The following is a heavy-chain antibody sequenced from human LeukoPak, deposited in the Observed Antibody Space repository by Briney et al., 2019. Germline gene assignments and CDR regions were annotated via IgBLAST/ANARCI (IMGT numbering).Heavy chain of an antibody. CDR1: GGTFSSYA. CDR2: IIPIFGTA. Sequence: GASVKVSCKASGGTFSSYAISWVRQAPGQGLEWMGGIIPIFGTANYAQKFQGRVTITADESTSTAYMELSSLRSEDTAVYYCARDTLIVVVPAAPMVDWGQGTLVTVSS. V-gene: IGHV1-69*13. D-gene: IGHD2-2*01. CDR3: ARDTLIVVVPAAPMVD. J-gene: IGHJ4*02.